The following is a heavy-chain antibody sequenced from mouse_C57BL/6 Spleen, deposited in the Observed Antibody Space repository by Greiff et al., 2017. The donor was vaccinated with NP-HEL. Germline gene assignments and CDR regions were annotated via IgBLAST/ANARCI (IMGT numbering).Heavy chain of an antibody. V-gene: IGHV1-22*01. CDR1: GYTFTDYN. CDR2: INPNNGGT. D-gene: IGHD1-1*01. CDR3: ARWFTTIVEYFFAY. J-gene: IGHJ3*01. Sequence: VQLQQSGPELVKPGASVKMSCKASGYTFTDYNMHWVKQSHGKSLEWIGYINPNNGGTSYNQKFKGKATLTVNKSSSTAYMELRSLTSEESAVYYCARWFTTIVEYFFAYWGQGTLVTVSA.